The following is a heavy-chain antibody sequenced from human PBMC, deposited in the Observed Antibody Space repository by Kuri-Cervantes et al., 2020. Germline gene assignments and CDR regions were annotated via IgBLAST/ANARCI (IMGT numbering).Heavy chain of an antibody. CDR1: GFTFDDYA. CDR3: AKYAVPAALRRSDWFDP. Sequence: GGSLRLSCAASGFTFDDYAMHWVRQAPGKGLEWVSGISWNSGSIGYADSVKGRFTISRDNAKNSLYLQMNSLRAEDTAVYYCAKYAVPAALRRSDWFDPWGQGTLVTVSS. D-gene: IGHD2-2*01. CDR2: ISWNSGSI. V-gene: IGHV3-9*01. J-gene: IGHJ5*02.